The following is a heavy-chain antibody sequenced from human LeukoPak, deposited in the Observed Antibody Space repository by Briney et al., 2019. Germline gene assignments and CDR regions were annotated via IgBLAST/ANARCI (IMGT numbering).Heavy chain of an antibody. Sequence: SAKVSCKASGYTFTSYGISWVRQAPGQGLEWMGGIIPIFGTANYAQKFQGRVTITADESTSTAYMELSSLRSEDTAVYYCARTGSSGYYQYYFDYWGQGTLVTVSS. J-gene: IGHJ4*02. D-gene: IGHD3-22*01. CDR2: IIPIFGTA. CDR1: GYTFTSYG. V-gene: IGHV1-69*13. CDR3: ARTGSSGYYQYYFDY.